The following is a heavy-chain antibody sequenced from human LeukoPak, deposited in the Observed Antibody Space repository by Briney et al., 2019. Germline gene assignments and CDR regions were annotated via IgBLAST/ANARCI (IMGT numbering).Heavy chain of an antibody. CDR2: IRYDGSNK. D-gene: IGHD3-16*02. CDR1: GFTFSSYG. J-gene: IGHJ5*02. Sequence: GGSLRLSCAASGFTFSSYGMHWVRQAPGKGLEWVAFIRYDGSNKYYADSVKGRFTISRDNSKNTLYLQMNSLRAEDTAVYYCARGWDMITFGGVIDKQPFDPWGQGTLVTVSS. V-gene: IGHV3-30*02. CDR3: ARGWDMITFGGVIDKQPFDP.